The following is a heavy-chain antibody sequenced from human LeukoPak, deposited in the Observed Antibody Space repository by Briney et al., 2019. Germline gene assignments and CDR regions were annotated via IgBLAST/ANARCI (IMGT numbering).Heavy chain of an antibody. V-gene: IGHV4-28*05. CDR2: IYYSGGI. J-gene: IGHJ4*02. CDR3: ARVKGGGDSNYFDY. Sequence: PSETLSLTSAVSGCSISSSNWWGWIRQPPGKGLEWIGYIYYSGGIYYNPSLKSRVTMSVDTSKNQFSLNLSSVTAVDTAVYYCARVKGGGDSNYFDYWGQGTLVSVSS. D-gene: IGHD3-10*01. CDR1: GCSISSSNW.